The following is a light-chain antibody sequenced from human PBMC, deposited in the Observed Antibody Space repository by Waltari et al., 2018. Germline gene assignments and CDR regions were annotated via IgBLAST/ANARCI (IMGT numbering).Light chain of an antibody. CDR2: NDA. V-gene: IGLV1-44*01. Sequence: QSVLTQPPSASGTPGQRVTISCSGSSSTVVSNAVNWYHQLPGTAPKLLIFNDADRPSGVPDRFSGSRSATSASLAISGLQSDDESTYYCCSYRGGHSWVFGGGAKLTVL. CDR1: SSTVVSNA. CDR3: CSYRGGHSWV. J-gene: IGLJ3*02.